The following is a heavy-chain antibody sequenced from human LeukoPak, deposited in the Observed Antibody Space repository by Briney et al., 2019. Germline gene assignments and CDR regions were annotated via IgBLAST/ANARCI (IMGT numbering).Heavy chain of an antibody. D-gene: IGHD2-2*01. Sequence: GASVKVSCKAYGCTFTGYYMHWVRQAPGQGLEWMGRIIPIFGTANYAQKFQGRVTITTDESTSTAYMELSSLRYEDTAVYYCAREAKGNIVVVPAAMRLDPWGQGTLVTVSS. V-gene: IGHV1-69*05. J-gene: IGHJ5*02. CDR1: GCTFTGYY. CDR3: AREAKGNIVVVPAAMRLDP. CDR2: IIPIFGTA.